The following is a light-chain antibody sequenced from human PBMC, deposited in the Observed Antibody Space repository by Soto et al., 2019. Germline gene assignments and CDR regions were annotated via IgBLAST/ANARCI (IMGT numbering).Light chain of an antibody. CDR3: QSYDGRLSGWV. CDR2: GHS. Sequence: QSVLTQPPSVSGAPGQRVTISCTGSSSNIGAGYDVHWFQQLPGTAPKLLIYGHSNRPSGVPDRFSGSKYGTSASLAITGLQAEDEADYYCQSYDGRLSGWVFGGGTKVTVL. CDR1: SSNIGAGYD. V-gene: IGLV1-40*01. J-gene: IGLJ3*02.